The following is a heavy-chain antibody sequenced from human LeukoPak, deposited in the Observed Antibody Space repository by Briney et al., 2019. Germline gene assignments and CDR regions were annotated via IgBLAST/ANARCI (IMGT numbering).Heavy chain of an antibody. Sequence: ASVNVSCKAFGHTLKDLSIHWVRQAPGKGLEWLGGFDPGDDERMYAPKFQGRVTVTEDNSIDTAYMELTSLSSDDTGVYYCSTETAGNYWGQGTLVSVS. CDR3: STETAGNY. CDR1: GHTLKDLS. J-gene: IGHJ4*02. CDR2: FDPGDDER. V-gene: IGHV1-24*01.